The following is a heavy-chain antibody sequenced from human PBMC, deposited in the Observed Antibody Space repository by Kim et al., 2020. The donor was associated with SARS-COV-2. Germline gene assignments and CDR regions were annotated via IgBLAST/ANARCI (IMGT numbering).Heavy chain of an antibody. CDR2: ISSSSSTI. V-gene: IGHV3-48*02. J-gene: IGHJ4*02. Sequence: GGSLRLSCAASGFTFSTYTMNWVRQAPGKGLEWVSYISSSSSTIYYADSVKGRLTISRDNAKNSLYLQMNSLRDEDTAVYYCATPYGVGATLLEYWGQGTLVTVSS. D-gene: IGHD1-26*01. CDR3: ATPYGVGATLLEY. CDR1: GFTFSTYT.